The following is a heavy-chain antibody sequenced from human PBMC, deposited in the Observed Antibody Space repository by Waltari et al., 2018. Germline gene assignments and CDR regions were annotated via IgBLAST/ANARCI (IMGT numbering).Heavy chain of an antibody. CDR2: IYYSGRT. CDR3: ARRNVGMSGYEDY. J-gene: IGHJ4*01. Sequence: QLKLQESGPGLVKPSETLSLTCTVSGGSISSSSYYWGWIRQPPGKRLEWIGSIYYSGRTYYNPSLKSRVTISVDTSKNHFSLKLSSVTAADTAVYYCARRNVGMSGYEDYCGHGTLVTVSS. CDR1: GGSISSSSYY. V-gene: IGHV4-39*01. D-gene: IGHD3-3*01.